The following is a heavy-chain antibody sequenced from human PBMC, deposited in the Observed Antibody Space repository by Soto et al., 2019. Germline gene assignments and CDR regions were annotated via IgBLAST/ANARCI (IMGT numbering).Heavy chain of an antibody. CDR1: GFTFSSYA. V-gene: IGHV3-30-3*01. CDR3: ARDEVSSSSWYLIRVRYYGMDV. Sequence: QVQLVESGGGVVQPGRSLRLSCAASGFTFSSYAMHWVRQAPGKGLEWVAVISYDGSNKYYADSVKGRFTISRDNSKNTLYLQMNSLRAEDTAVYYCARDEVSSSSWYLIRVRYYGMDVWGQGTTVTVSS. J-gene: IGHJ6*02. CDR2: ISYDGSNK. D-gene: IGHD6-13*01.